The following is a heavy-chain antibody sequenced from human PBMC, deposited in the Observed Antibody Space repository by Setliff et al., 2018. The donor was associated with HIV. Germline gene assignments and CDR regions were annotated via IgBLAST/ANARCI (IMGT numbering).Heavy chain of an antibody. CDR3: VRGVTRDISGYYRDEYFQH. V-gene: IGHV1-18*01. CDR1: GYTFTSYG. D-gene: IGHD3-22*01. J-gene: IGHJ1*01. CDR2: ISPYNGDT. Sequence: ASVKVSCKASGYTFTSYGISWVRQAPGQGLEWMGWISPYNGDTRFAQSLQGRVTLTTDTSTKTAYMEMRTLRSDDTAVYFCVRGVTRDISGYYRDEYFQHWGQGTPVTVSS.